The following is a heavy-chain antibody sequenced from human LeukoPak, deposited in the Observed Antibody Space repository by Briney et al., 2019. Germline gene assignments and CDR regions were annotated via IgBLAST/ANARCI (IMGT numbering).Heavy chain of an antibody. D-gene: IGHD5-12*01. CDR2: ISYDGSNK. V-gene: IGHV3-30-3*01. CDR1: GFTFSSYA. J-gene: IGHJ4*02. Sequence: GGSLRLSCAASGFTFSSYAMHWVRQAPGKGLGWVAVISYDGSNKYYADSVKGRFTISRDNSKNTLYLQMNSLRAEDTAVYYCAREVTYSGCVFDYWGQGTLVTVSS. CDR3: AREVTYSGCVFDY.